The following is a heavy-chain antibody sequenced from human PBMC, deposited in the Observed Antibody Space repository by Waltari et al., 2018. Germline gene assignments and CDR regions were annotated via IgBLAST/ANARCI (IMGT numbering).Heavy chain of an antibody. CDR3: ARDPGIAARPDY. CDR2: IYYSGST. CDR1: GGSISSSSYY. V-gene: IGHV4-39*07. D-gene: IGHD6-6*01. Sequence: QLQLQESGPGLVKPSETLSLTCTVSGGSISSSSYYWGWIRQPPGKGLEWIGSIYYSGSTYDNPSLKSRVTIALDTSKNQFSLKLSSVTAADTAVYYCARDPGIAARPDYWGQGTLVTVSS. J-gene: IGHJ4*02.